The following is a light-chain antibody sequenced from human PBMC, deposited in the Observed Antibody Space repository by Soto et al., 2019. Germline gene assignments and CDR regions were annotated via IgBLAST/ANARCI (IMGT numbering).Light chain of an antibody. CDR2: DAS. V-gene: IGKV1-5*01. CDR3: QQYNSYSVYT. Sequence: DIQMTQSPSTLSASVGDRVTITCRASLSITNWLAWYQQKPGKAPNLLIYDASSLESGVPSRFSGSGSGTEFTLTISSLQPDDFATYYCQQYNSYSVYTFGQGTKLEIK. J-gene: IGKJ2*01. CDR1: LSITNW.